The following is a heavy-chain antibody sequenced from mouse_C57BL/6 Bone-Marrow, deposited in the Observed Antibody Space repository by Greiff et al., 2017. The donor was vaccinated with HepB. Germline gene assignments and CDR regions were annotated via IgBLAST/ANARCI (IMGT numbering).Heavy chain of an antibody. D-gene: IGHD4-1*01. CDR2: IWSGGST. CDR1: GFSLTSYG. V-gene: IGHV2-2*01. Sequence: VQLQQSGPGLVQPSQSLSITCTVSGFSLTSYGVHWVRQSPGKGLEWLGVIWSGGSTDYNEAFISRLSISKVNSKIQGFFTMNSLQADDTAIYYCASLTLDYWVQGTSITVSS. J-gene: IGHJ4*01. CDR3: ASLTLDY.